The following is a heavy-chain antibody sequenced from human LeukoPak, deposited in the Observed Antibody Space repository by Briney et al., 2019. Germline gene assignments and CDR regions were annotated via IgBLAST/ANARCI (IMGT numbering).Heavy chain of an antibody. Sequence: GGSLRLSCAASGFMFSSNWMSWVRLAPGKGLEWVANIKEDRTETYYVDSVKGRFTISRDNAKNSLYLQMNSLRVEDTAVYYCAKEGRSLQTYWGQGTLVTVSS. J-gene: IGHJ4*02. CDR3: AKEGRSLQTY. V-gene: IGHV3-7*03. CDR1: GFMFSSNW. CDR2: IKEDRTET. D-gene: IGHD5-24*01.